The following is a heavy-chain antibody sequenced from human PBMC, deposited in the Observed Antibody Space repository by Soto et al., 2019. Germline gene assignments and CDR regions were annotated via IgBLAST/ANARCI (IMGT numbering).Heavy chain of an antibody. V-gene: IGHV4-31*03. CDR3: ARAKRNYYGSSGYSGGYYFDY. D-gene: IGHD3-22*01. Sequence: SETLSLTCTVSGGSISSGGYYWSWIRQHPGKGLEWIGYIYYSGSTYYNPSLKSRVTISVDTSKNQFSLKLSSVTAADTAVYYCARAKRNYYGSSGYSGGYYFDYWGQGTLVTVSS. CDR1: GGSISSGGYY. CDR2: IYYSGST. J-gene: IGHJ4*02.